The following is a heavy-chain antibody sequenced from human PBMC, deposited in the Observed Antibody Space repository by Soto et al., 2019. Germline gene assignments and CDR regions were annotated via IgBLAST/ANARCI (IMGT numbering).Heavy chain of an antibody. J-gene: IGHJ6*02. D-gene: IGHD3-10*01. V-gene: IGHV3-74*01. CDR2: INSDGSST. CDR3: ELLVRGPHAGQYYYGMDV. CDR1: GFTFSNNW. Sequence: GGSLRLSCAASGFTFSNNWMYWVRQAPGKGPVWVSRINSDGSSTYYADSVKGRFTISRDNSKNTLYLQMNSLRAEDTAVYYCELLVRGPHAGQYYYGMDVWGQGTTVTVSS.